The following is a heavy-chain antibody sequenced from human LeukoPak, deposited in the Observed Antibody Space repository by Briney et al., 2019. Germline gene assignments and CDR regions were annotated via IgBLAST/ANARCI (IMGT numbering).Heavy chain of an antibody. CDR1: GFTFSSYA. CDR2: IGGSGGST. J-gene: IGHJ6*03. CDR3: AKGVGANYYYYMDV. V-gene: IGHV3-23*01. Sequence: PGGSLRLSCAASGFTFSSYAMSWVRQAPGKGLEWVSAIGGSGGSTYYADSVKARFTISRDNSKNTLYMQMNSLRAEDTAVYYCAKGVGANYYYYMDVWGKGTTVTVSS. D-gene: IGHD1-26*01.